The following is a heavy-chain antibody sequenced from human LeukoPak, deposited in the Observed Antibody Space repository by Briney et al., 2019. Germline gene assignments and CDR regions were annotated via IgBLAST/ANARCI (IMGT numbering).Heavy chain of an antibody. CDR2: IWNEGSKN. V-gene: IGHV3-33*01. CDR3: ARDSSGSCDY. CDR1: GFTFSSYA. D-gene: IGHD1-26*01. J-gene: IGHJ4*02. Sequence: GGSLRLSCAASGFTFSSYAMHWVRQAPGKGLEWVAIIWNEGSKNYYGDDVKGRFTISRDNSKNTLYLQMNSLRAEDTAVYYCARDSSGSCDYWGQGTLVTVSS.